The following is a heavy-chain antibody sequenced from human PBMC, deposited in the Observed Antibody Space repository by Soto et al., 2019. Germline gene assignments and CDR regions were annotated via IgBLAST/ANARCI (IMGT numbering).Heavy chain of an antibody. D-gene: IGHD2-15*01. Sequence: ASVKVSCKASGYTFTSYGIGWVRQAPGQGLEWMGWISAYNGNTNYAQKLQGRVTMTRDTSTNTAQMELRSLRSDDTAVYYCARGGLYCSGGSCYLSAEYFQHWGQGTLVTVSS. CDR1: GYTFTSYG. CDR3: ARGGLYCSGGSCYLSAEYFQH. V-gene: IGHV1-18*01. J-gene: IGHJ1*01. CDR2: ISAYNGNT.